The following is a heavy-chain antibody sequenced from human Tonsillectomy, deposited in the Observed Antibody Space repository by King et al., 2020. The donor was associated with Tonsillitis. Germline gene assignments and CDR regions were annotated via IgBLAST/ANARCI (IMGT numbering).Heavy chain of an antibody. CDR3: ARTPGYDYVWGNFGYYYMDV. CDR1: GFSLSTSGMC. J-gene: IGHJ6*03. V-gene: IGHV2-70*01. CDR2: IDWDDDK. D-gene: IGHD3-16*01. Sequence: VTLKESGPALVKPTQTLTLTCTFSGFSLSTSGMCVSWIRQPPGKALEWLALIDWDDDKYYSTSLKTRLTISKDTSKNQVVLTMTNMDPVDTATYYCARTPGYDYVWGNFGYYYMDVWGKGTTVTVSS.